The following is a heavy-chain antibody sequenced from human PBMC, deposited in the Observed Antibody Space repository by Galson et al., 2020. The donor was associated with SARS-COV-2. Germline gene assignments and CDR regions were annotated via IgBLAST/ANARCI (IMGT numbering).Heavy chain of an antibody. V-gene: IGHV3-30-3*01. CDR2: ISYDGSNK. CDR3: ARPVSGSYQAYFDY. CDR1: GFTFSSYA. J-gene: IGHJ4*02. Sequence: GESLKISCAASGFTFSSYAMHWVRQAPGKGLEWVAVISYDGSNKYYADSVKGRFTISRDNSKNTLYLQMNSLRAEDTAVYYCARPVSGSYQAYFDYWGQGTLVTVSS. D-gene: IGHD1-26*01.